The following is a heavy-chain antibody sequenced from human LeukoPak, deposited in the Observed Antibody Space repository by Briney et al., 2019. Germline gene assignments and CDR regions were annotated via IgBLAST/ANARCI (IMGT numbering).Heavy chain of an antibody. J-gene: IGHJ4*02. CDR3: ARGGYSGYDDPYY. D-gene: IGHD5-12*01. Sequence: ASVKVSCKASGYTFTSYYMNWVRQAPGQGLEWMGIINPSGGSTNYAQKFQGRVTMTRDASTSTVYMELSSLRSEDTAVYYCARGGYSGYDDPYYWGQGTLVTVSS. V-gene: IGHV1-46*01. CDR1: GYTFTSYY. CDR2: INPSGGST.